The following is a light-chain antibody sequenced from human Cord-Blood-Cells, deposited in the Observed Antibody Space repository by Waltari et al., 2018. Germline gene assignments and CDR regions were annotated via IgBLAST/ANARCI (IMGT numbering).Light chain of an antibody. CDR3: CSYAGSSTLV. CDR2: EGS. J-gene: IGLJ3*02. V-gene: IGLV2-23*01. Sequence: QSALIQPASVSGSPGQSITISCTGTSSDVGSYNLVSWYQQHPGKAPKLMIDEGSKRPSGVSNRFSGSKSGNTASLTISGLQAEDEADYYCCSYAGSSTLVFGGGTKLTVL. CDR1: SSDVGSYNL.